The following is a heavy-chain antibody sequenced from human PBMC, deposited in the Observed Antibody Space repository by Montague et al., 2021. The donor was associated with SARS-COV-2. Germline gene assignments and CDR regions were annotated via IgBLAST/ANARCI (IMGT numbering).Heavy chain of an antibody. CDR1: GEPISGFC. CDR2: IYASGGT. D-gene: IGHD2-15*01. J-gene: IGHJ4*02. V-gene: IGHV4-4*07. CDR3: ARGVVAAPPAVDY. Sequence: SETLSLTCSVSGEPISGFCWNWIRQPAGKGREWIGRIYASGGTDSNSSPESRVTISVDTSKNQYSLKVNSVTAADRATYYCARGVVAAPPAVDYWGRGTLVTVAS.